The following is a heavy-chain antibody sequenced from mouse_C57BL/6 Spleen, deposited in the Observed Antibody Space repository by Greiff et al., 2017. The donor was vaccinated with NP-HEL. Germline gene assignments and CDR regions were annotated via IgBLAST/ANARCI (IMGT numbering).Heavy chain of an antibody. CDR3: TRINYGSSYYYDY. CDR1: GFTFSSYA. D-gene: IGHD1-1*01. CDR2: ISSGGDYI. Sequence: EVKLMESGEGLVKPGGSLKLSCAASGFTFSSYAMAWVRQTPEKRLEWVAYISSGGDYIYYADTVKGRFTLSRDKARNTLYLQMSSLKSEDTAMYYCTRINYGSSYYYDYWGQGTTLSVSS. V-gene: IGHV5-9-1*02. J-gene: IGHJ2*01.